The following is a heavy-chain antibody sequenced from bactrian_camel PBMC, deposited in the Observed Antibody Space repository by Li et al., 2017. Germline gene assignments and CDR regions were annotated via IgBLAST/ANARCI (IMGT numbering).Heavy chain of an antibody. J-gene: IGHJ4*01. Sequence: DVQLVESGGGLVQPGGSLRLSCVASGFTFSSEYMRWVRQAPGKEREGVATIGTDGRRTYTESVRGRFTISKDNAKSTLYLQMNSLKPEDTAVYSCVRGSPFGPLDYQWRGRGTQVTVS. CDR1: GFTFSSEY. CDR2: IGTDGRR. CDR3: VRGSPFGPLDYQW. D-gene: IGHD4*01. V-gene: IGHV3S67*01.